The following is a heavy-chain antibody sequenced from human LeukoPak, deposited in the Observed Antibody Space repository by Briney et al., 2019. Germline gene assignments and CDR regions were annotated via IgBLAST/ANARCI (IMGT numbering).Heavy chain of an antibody. CDR3: AKDYSGLLLDYYGMDV. Sequence: GGSLRLSCAASGFTFSSYAMSWVRQAPGKGLEWVSAISGSGGSTYYADSVKGRFTISRDNSKNTLYLQMDSLRAEDTAVYYCAKDYSGLLLDYYGMDVWGQGTTVTVSS. J-gene: IGHJ6*02. CDR2: ISGSGGST. V-gene: IGHV3-23*01. CDR1: GFTFSSYA. D-gene: IGHD2-21*02.